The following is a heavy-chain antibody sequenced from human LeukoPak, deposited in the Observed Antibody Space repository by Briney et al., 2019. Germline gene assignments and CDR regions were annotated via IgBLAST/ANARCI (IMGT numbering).Heavy chain of an antibody. CDR3: ASFDYYDSSGYYELDAFDI. Sequence: SVKVSCKASGGTFSSYAISWVRQAPGQGLEWMGGIIPIFGTANYAQKFQGRVTMTRDTSISTAYMELSRLRSDDTAVYYCASFDYYDSSGYYELDAFDIWGQGTMVTVSS. V-gene: IGHV1-69*05. D-gene: IGHD3-22*01. J-gene: IGHJ3*02. CDR2: IIPIFGTA. CDR1: GGTFSSYA.